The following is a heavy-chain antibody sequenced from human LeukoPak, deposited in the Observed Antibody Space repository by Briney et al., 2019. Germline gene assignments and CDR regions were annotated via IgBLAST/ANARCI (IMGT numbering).Heavy chain of an antibody. CDR2: ISSSGSTM. Sequence: GGSLRLSCAASGFTFSDYYMSWVRQAPGKGLEWVSYISSSGSTMYYADSVKGRFTISRDNSKNSLSLEMNSLGTEDTALYYCAKDSNTGGYSFGSWGQGTLVTVTS. CDR3: AKDSNTGGYSFGS. D-gene: IGHD5-12*01. J-gene: IGHJ4*02. V-gene: IGHV3-11*01. CDR1: GFTFSDYY.